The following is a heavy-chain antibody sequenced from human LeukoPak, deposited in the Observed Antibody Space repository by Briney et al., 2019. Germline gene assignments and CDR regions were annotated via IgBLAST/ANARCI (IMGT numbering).Heavy chain of an antibody. CDR1: GGSVSTDSYC. J-gene: IGHJ4*02. V-gene: IGHV4-61*01. D-gene: IGHD1-1*01. CDR2: AYYSGHT. Sequence: SETLSPTCTVSGGSVSTDSYCWNWFRQPPGKGLEWIGCAYYSGHTISNPSLKSRITISVDTSKNQFSLKLTSVTAADTAVYYCARKTKGNSNFDYRGQGTLVTVSS. CDR3: ARKTKGNSNFDY.